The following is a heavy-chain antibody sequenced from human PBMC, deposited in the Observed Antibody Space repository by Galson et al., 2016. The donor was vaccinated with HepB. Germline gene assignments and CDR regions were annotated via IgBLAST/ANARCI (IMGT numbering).Heavy chain of an antibody. D-gene: IGHD3-10*01. CDR3: AKDYYRSGSWNDY. Sequence: SVKVSCKASGYTFTDYYIHWVRRAPGQGLEWMGWINPNSGGTNYAQKFQGRVTMTRDTSISTAYMELSRLRSDDAAVYYCAKDYYRSGSWNDYWGQGTLVTVSS. V-gene: IGHV1-2*02. J-gene: IGHJ4*02. CDR1: GYTFTDYY. CDR2: INPNSGGT.